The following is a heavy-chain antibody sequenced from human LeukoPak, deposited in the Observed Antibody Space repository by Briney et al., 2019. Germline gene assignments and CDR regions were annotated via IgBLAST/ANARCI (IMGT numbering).Heavy chain of an antibody. D-gene: IGHD6-19*01. CDR1: GGSISSSSYY. Sequence: SETLSLTCTASGGSISSSSYYWGWIRQPPGKGLEWIGSIYYSGSTYYNPSLKSRVTISVDTSKNQFSLKLSSVTAADTAVYYCARHELGSGWYKDAFDIWGQGTMVTVSS. V-gene: IGHV4-39*01. J-gene: IGHJ3*02. CDR3: ARHELGSGWYKDAFDI. CDR2: IYYSGST.